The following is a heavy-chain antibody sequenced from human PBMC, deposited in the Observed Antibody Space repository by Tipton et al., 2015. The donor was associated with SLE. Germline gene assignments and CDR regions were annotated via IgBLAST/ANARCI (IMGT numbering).Heavy chain of an antibody. CDR2: INHSGST. CDR1: GGSFSGYY. CDR3: ARSNYDYIWGSYRASAAADAFDI. V-gene: IGHV4-34*01. Sequence: TLSLTCAVHGGSFSGYYWSWIRQPPGKGLEWIGEINHSGSTNYNPSLKSRVTISVDTSKNQFSLKLSSVTAADTAVYYCARSNYDYIWGSYRASAAADAFDIWGQGTMVTVSS. D-gene: IGHD3-16*02. J-gene: IGHJ3*02.